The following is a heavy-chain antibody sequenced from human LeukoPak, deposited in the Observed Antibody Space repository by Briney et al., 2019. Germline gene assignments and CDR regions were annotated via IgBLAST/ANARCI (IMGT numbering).Heavy chain of an antibody. CDR2: ISAYNGNT. J-gene: IGHJ4*02. D-gene: IGHD2-2*01. CDR1: GYTFTSYG. V-gene: IGHV1-18*01. Sequence: GASVKVSCKASGYTFTSYGISWVRQAPGQGLEWMGWISAYNGNTNYAQKLQGRVTMTTDTSTSTAYMELRSLRSDDTAVYYCARVLYCSSTSCPAAYGDYLFDYWGQGTLVTVSS. CDR3: ARVLYCSSTSCPAAYGDYLFDY.